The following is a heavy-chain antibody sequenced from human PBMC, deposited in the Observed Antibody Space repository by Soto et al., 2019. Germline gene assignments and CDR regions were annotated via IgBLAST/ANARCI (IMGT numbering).Heavy chain of an antibody. CDR1: GFTFSNAW. CDR3: TTTGDLDGSWSYYKLKV. V-gene: IGHV3-15*07. D-gene: IGHD3-10*01. Sequence: EVQLVESGGGLVKPGGSLRLSCAASGFTFSNAWMNWVRQAPGKGLEWVGRIKSKTDGGTTDYTAPVKGRFTISRDDSKNTLYLQMNSLKTEDTAVYYCTTTGDLDGSWSYYKLKVGGQGTTVTVFS. J-gene: IGHJ6*02. CDR2: IKSKTDGGTT.